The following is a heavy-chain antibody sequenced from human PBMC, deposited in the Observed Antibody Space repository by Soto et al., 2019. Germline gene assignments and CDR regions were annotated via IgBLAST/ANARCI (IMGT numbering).Heavy chain of an antibody. CDR2: IYYSGST. CDR1: GGSISSYY. D-gene: IGHD4-17*01. J-gene: IGHJ4*02. CDR3: ARGPGYGDYNYYFDY. Sequence: TLSLTCTVSGGSISSYYWSWIRQPPGKGLEWIGYIYYSGSTNYNPSLKSRVTISVDTSKNQFSLKLSSVTAADTAVYYCARGPGYGDYNYYFDYWGQGTLVTVSS. V-gene: IGHV4-59*01.